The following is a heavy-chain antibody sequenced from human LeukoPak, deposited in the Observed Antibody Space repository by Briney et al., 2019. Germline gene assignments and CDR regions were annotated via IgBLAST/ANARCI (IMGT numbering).Heavy chain of an antibody. V-gene: IGHV4-34*01. J-gene: IGHJ6*02. Sequence: SETLSLTCAVYGGSFSGYYWSWIRQPPGKGLEWIGEINHSGSTNYSPSLKSRVTISVDTSKNQFSLKLSSVTAADTAVYYCGTLFGVVSMDAWGQGTTVTVSS. D-gene: IGHD3-3*01. CDR2: INHSGST. CDR1: GGSFSGYY. CDR3: GTLFGVVSMDA.